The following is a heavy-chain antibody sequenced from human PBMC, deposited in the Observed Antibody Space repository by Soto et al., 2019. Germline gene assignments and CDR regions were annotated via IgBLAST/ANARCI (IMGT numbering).Heavy chain of an antibody. D-gene: IGHD6-6*01. V-gene: IGHV5-10-1*01. CDR1: GYSFTSYW. CDR3: ARCGIAARRRWGMDV. Sequence: GESLKISCKGSGYSFTSYWISWVRQMPGKGLEWMGRIDPSDSYTNYSPSFQGHVTISADKSISTAYLQWSSLKASDTAMYYCARCGIAARRRWGMDVWGQGTRVTVSS. J-gene: IGHJ6*02. CDR2: IDPSDSYT.